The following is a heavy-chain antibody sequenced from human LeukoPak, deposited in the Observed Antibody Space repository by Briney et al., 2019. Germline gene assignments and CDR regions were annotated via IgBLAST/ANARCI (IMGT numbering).Heavy chain of an antibody. Sequence: QTGGSLRLSCAASGFTFSSYAMSWVRQAPGKGLEWVSAISGSGGSTYYADSVKGRFTISRDNSKNTLYLQMNSLRAEDTAVYYCAKSGIYHYDILTGYYSIYYFDYWGQGTLVTVSS. CDR2: ISGSGGST. D-gene: IGHD3-9*01. CDR3: AKSGIYHYDILTGYYSIYYFDY. CDR1: GFTFSSYA. V-gene: IGHV3-23*01. J-gene: IGHJ4*02.